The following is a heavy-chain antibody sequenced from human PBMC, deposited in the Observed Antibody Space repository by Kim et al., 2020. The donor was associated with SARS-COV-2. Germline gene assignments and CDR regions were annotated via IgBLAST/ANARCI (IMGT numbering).Heavy chain of an antibody. CDR1: VGSMSSSSHY. D-gene: IGHD6-13*01. Sequence: SETLSLTCSVSVGSMSSSSHYWGWVRQPPGKGLEWIGSIYYSGSTYYNPSLKSRVTISVDTSKNQFSLKLSSVTAADTAVYYCARHDAGYSSSWYHWYF. CDR3: ARHDAGYSSSWYHWYF. J-gene: IGHJ2*01. V-gene: IGHV4-39*01. CDR2: IYYSGST.